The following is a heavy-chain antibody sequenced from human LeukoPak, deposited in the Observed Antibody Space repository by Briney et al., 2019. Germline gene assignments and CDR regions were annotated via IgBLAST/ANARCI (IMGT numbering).Heavy chain of an antibody. V-gene: IGHV3-7*01. Sequence: PGGSLRLSCAASGFTFSNYWMSWVRQAPGKGLEWVANIKQDGSEKNYVDSVKGRFTVSRDNAKNSLYLQMISLRAEDTAVYYCARDVSWQSLDYWGQGTLVTVSS. J-gene: IGHJ4*02. CDR1: GFTFSNYW. D-gene: IGHD6-13*01. CDR3: ARDVSWQSLDY. CDR2: IKQDGSEK.